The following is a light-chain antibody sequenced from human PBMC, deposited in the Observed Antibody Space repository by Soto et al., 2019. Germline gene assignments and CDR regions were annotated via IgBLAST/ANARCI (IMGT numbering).Light chain of an antibody. CDR1: SSNIGAGYD. CDR3: QSYDSSLSGKV. V-gene: IGLV1-40*01. CDR2: GNS. J-gene: IGLJ1*01. Sequence: QSVLTQPPSVSGAPGQRVTISCTGSSSNIGAGYDVHWYQQLPGTAPKLLIYGNSNRPSGVPDRFSGSKSGTSASLAITGLQAEDEADYHCQSYDSSLSGKVFGTGTKVTVL.